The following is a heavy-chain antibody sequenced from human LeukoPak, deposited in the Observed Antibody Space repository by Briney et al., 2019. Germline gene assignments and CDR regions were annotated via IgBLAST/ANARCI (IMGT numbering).Heavy chain of an antibody. V-gene: IGHV3-48*01. Sequence: QTGGSLRLSCAASGFTFSRYNMNWVRQAPGKGLEWVSYISSSGSTINYADSVKGRFTISRDNAKNSLYLQMSSLTAEDTAVYYCARDLGNGDYFDYWGQGTLVTVSS. CDR3: ARDLGNGDYFDY. D-gene: IGHD2-8*01. CDR2: ISSSGSTI. CDR1: GFTFSRYN. J-gene: IGHJ4*02.